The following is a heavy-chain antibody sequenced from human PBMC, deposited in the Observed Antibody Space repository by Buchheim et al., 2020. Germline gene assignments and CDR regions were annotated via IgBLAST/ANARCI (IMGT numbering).Heavy chain of an antibody. V-gene: IGHV3-7*01. CDR1: GMTFSGSW. Sequence: EVQLVESGGGSVQPGGSLRLSCAASGMTFSGSWMSWVRQAPGKGLEWVAYIKQDGGEKNYVDSVRGRFTISRDNAKNSLYLQMNSLRAEDTAVYYRARAATGYFFDYWGQGTL. CDR2: IKQDGGEK. J-gene: IGHJ4*02. CDR3: ARAATGYFFDY. D-gene: IGHD3-9*01.